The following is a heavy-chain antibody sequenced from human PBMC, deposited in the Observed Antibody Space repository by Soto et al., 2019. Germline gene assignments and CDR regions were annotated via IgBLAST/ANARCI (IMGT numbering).Heavy chain of an antibody. D-gene: IGHD6-19*01. CDR3: ARGSIAVAGYGLEV. CDR2: INPNSGGT. Sequence: QVQLVQSGAEVKKPGASVKVSCKASGYTFTGYYMHCVRQAPGQGLEWMGWINPNSGGTNYAQKFQGRVTMTRGTSIGTAYMGLSRLRCDDTAVYCYARGSIAVAGYGLEVWGQGTKVTVSS. J-gene: IGHJ6*02. CDR1: GYTFTGYY. V-gene: IGHV1-2*02.